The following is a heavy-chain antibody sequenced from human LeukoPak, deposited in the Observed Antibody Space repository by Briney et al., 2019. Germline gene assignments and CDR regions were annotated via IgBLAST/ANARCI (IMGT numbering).Heavy chain of an antibody. J-gene: IGHJ6*03. CDR3: ARAAAGWYYYYYMDV. V-gene: IGHV4-59*11. CDR2: IYYSGST. D-gene: IGHD6-13*01. CDR1: GGSISSHY. Sequence: SETLSLTCTVSGGSISSHYWSWIRQPPGKGLEWIGYIYYSGSTNYNPSLKSRFTISVDASKNQFSLELSSVTAADTAVYYCARAAAGWYYYYYMDVWGKGTTVTVSS.